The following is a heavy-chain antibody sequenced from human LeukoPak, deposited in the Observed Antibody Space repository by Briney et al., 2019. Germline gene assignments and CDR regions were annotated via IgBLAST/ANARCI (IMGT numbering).Heavy chain of an antibody. J-gene: IGHJ4*02. CDR2: IYSSGTT. CDR1: GGSITSTTYY. V-gene: IGHV4-39*07. D-gene: IGHD5-12*01. Sequence: NPSETLSLTCTVSGGSITSTTYYWGWIRQPPGKGLEWIGRIYSSGTTDYNPSLKSRVTVSLDTSKSQFSLKLSSVTAADTATYYCARESGALRGTQFDSWGQGTQVTVSS. CDR3: ARESGALRGTQFDS.